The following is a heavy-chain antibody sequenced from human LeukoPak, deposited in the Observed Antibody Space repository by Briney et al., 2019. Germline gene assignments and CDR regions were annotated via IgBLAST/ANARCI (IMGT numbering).Heavy chain of an antibody. V-gene: IGHV1-2*02. CDR1: GYTFTCHY. Sequence: ASVKVTCKASGYTFTCHYMHWVRQAPAQGLEWMGWINPNTGGTNYAHKFQGRLTMTRHTSIREDYMSSNRLRYNDTPVYKFVWFELDYWGQGTLVTASS. CDR2: INPNTGGT. J-gene: IGHJ4*02. D-gene: IGHD3-10*01. CDR3: VWFELDY.